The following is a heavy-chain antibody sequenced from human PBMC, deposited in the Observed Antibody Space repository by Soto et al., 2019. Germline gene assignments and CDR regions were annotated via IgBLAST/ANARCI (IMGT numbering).Heavy chain of an antibody. V-gene: IGHV3-30-3*01. CDR2: ISYDGSNK. CDR3: ARGRSGYGEVDY. D-gene: IGHD5-12*01. Sequence: GGSLRLSCAASGFTFSSYAMHWVRQAPGKGLEWVAVISYDGSNKYYADSVKGRFTISRDNSKNTLYLQMNSLRAEDTAVYYCARGRSGYGEVDYWGQGTLVTVSS. J-gene: IGHJ4*02. CDR1: GFTFSSYA.